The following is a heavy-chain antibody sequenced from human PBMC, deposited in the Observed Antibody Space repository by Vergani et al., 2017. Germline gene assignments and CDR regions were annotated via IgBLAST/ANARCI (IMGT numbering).Heavy chain of an antibody. CDR2: IDRTGRT. Sequence: QLQLQQSGPGLVKPSETLFLTCTVSADSISSGSYYWGWIRQPPGKGLEWLGTIDRTGRTHLSPSLKSRLTISVDTTKNQFSLRLTSATAADTAVYFCARDGMSPAEIDPKNAFHVWGQGTRVSV. V-gene: IGHV4-39*07. J-gene: IGHJ3*01. D-gene: IGHD1-14*01. CDR3: ARDGMSPAEIDPKNAFHV. CDR1: ADSISSGSYY.